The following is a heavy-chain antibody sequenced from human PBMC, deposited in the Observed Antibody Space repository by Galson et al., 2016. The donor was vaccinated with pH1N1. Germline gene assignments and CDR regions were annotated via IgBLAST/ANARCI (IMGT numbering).Heavy chain of an antibody. CDR3: ARQYDFGDYRGNAFDI. V-gene: IGHV5-51*03. D-gene: IGHD4-17*01. CDR1: GYIFTSYW. J-gene: IGHJ3*02. CDR2: VNPGGSTI. Sequence: QSGAEVKKPGESLKISCKASGYIFTSYWIAWVRQVPGKGLEWVGVVNPGGSTIRYGPPFQGQVTISSDKSINTAYLQWISLKASDTATYYCARQYDFGDYRGNAFDIWGQGTMVIVSS.